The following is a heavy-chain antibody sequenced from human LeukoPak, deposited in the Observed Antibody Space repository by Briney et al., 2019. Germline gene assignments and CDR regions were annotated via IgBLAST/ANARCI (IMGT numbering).Heavy chain of an antibody. D-gene: IGHD1-26*01. CDR1: GFTFSDYY. CDR3: ARVRGSYSSDY. CDR2: ISNSGNTI. Sequence: PGGSLRLSCAASGFTFSDYYMSWIRHGPGRGLEWVSYISNSGNTIYYADSVKGRFTISRDNAKNSLYLQMNSLRAEDTAVYYCARVRGSYSSDYWGQGTLVTVSS. J-gene: IGHJ4*02. V-gene: IGHV3-11*01.